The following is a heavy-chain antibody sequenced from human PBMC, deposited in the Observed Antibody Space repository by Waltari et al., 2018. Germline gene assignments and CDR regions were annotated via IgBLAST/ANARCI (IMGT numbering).Heavy chain of an antibody. CDR1: GGSISDSNYY. CDR3: VRDERQLGPFDS. J-gene: IGHJ4*02. CDR2: IYYRGAT. Sequence: QLQLQESGPGLVKPSETLSLTCTVSGGSISDSNYYWGWIRQPPGKVLEWIGSIYYRGATYHNSSLKSRVTISIDTSKNQFSLRLRSVTAADTAVYYCVRDERQLGPFDSWGQGALVTVSS. V-gene: IGHV4-39*07. D-gene: IGHD6-6*01.